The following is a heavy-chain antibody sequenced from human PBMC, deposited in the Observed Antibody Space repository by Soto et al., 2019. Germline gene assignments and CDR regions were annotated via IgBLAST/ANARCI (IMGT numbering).Heavy chain of an antibody. Sequence: GGSLRLSCAASGLTFSRYTMHWVRQAPGKGLEWVAVISYDGNNKYYADSVKGRFTISRDNSKNTLSLQMNSLRPEDTAVYYCARFRSERPFDYWGHGTLVTVSS. CDR2: ISYDGNNK. CDR1: GLTFSRYT. J-gene: IGHJ4*01. V-gene: IGHV3-30-3*01. CDR3: ARFRSERPFDY.